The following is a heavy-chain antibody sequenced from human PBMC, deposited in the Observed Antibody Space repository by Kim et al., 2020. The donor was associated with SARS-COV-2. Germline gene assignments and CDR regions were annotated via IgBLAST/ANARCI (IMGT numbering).Heavy chain of an antibody. CDR1: GGSIRSYY. D-gene: IGHD1-26*01. Sequence: SETLSLICTVSGGSIRSYYWNWIRQPPGKGLEWIGYIYYSGSTNYNPSLKSRVTISVDTSKNQFSLKLNSVTAADTAIYFCARGFGGRYESFDYWGQGTLVTVSS. CDR2: IYYSGST. J-gene: IGHJ4*02. V-gene: IGHV4-59*01. CDR3: ARGFGGRYESFDY.